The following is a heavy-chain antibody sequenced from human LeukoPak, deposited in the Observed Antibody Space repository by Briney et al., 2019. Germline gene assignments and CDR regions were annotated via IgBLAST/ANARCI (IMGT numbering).Heavy chain of an antibody. V-gene: IGHV3-7*01. CDR2: IKQEGSEK. CDR3: AKDLHYGSADY. CDR1: GFTFSSYW. D-gene: IGHD3-10*01. Sequence: GGSLRLSCAACGFTFSSYWMSWVRQAPGKGLEWVANIKQEGSEKYYVDSVKGRFSISRDNAKNSLYLQMNSLRAEDTAVYYCAKDLHYGSADYWGQGTLVTVSS. J-gene: IGHJ4*02.